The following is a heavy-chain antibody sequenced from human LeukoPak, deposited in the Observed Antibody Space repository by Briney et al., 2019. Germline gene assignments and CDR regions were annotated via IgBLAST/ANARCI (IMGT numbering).Heavy chain of an antibody. Sequence: ASVKVSCKASGYTFTSYGISWVRQAPGQGREWMGWISAYNGNTNYAQKLQGRVTMTTDTSTSTAYMELRSLRSDDTAVYYCARVQWLVSSPDYWGQGTLVTVSS. CDR2: ISAYNGNT. CDR1: GYTFTSYG. V-gene: IGHV1-18*01. CDR3: ARVQWLVSSPDY. J-gene: IGHJ4*02. D-gene: IGHD6-19*01.